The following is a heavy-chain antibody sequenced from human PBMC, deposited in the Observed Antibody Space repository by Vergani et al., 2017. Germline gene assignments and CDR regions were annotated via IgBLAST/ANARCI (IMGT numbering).Heavy chain of an antibody. CDR2: IHHSRST. CDR3: ARLGLTTVTFDS. D-gene: IGHD4-17*01. V-gene: IGHV4-39*01. Sequence: QLQLQESGPGLVKPSETLSLTCTVSGGSLSSSSYYWAWIRQPPGKGLEWIGSIHHSRSTYYNPSLKSRVTISVDTSMNQFSLRLSSVTAADTAVYYCARLGLTTVTFDSWGQGTLVTVSS. J-gene: IGHJ4*02. CDR1: GGSLSSSSYY.